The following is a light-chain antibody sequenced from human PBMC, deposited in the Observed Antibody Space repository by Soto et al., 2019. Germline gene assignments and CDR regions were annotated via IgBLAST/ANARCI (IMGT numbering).Light chain of an antibody. J-gene: IGLJ1*01. CDR3: QSYDSSLSGLYV. Sequence: QSVLTHPPSVSGAPGQRVTSSCTGSSSNIGAGYDVHWYQQLPGTAPKLLIYGNSNRPSGVPDRFSGSKSGTSASLAITGLQAEDEADYYCQSYDSSLSGLYVFGTGTKVTVL. CDR1: SSNIGAGYD. CDR2: GNS. V-gene: IGLV1-40*01.